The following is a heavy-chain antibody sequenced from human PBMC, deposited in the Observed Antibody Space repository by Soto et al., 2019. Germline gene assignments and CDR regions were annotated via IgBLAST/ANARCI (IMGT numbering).Heavy chain of an antibody. J-gene: IGHJ3*02. D-gene: IGHD3-22*01. CDR2: IYYSGST. Sequence: NPSETLSLTCTVSGGSISSGGYYWSWIRQHPGKGLEWIGYIYYSGSTYYNPSLKSRVTISVDTSKNQFSLKLSSVTAADTAVYYCARTDSSGPKAAFDIWGQGTMVTVSS. CDR1: GGSISSGGYY. CDR3: ARTDSSGPKAAFDI. V-gene: IGHV4-31*03.